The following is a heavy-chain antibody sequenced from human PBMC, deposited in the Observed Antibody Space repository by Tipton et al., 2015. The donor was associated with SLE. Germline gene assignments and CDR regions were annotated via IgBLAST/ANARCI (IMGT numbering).Heavy chain of an antibody. V-gene: IGHV3-74*01. J-gene: IGHJ4*02. Sequence: SLRLSCAASGFVFSSYWMHWVRQAPGKGLVWVARIKSDGSDTNYADSVRGRFTISRDNAKNTLYLQMNSLRAEDTAVYYCTRARGQQSPTDYWGQGTLVTVSS. CDR2: IKSDGSDT. CDR3: TRARGQQSPTDY. CDR1: GFVFSSYW. D-gene: IGHD6-13*01.